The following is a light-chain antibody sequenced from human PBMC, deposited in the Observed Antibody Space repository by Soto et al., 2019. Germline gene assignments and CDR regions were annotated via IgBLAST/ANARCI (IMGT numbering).Light chain of an antibody. V-gene: IGKV2-30*01. CDR3: MQGARWPLT. Sequence: DGVMTQSPLSLAVTLGQSASISCRSSESLVYRDGVSYLNWFHQRPVQSPRRLIYKPSNRDSGVPDRFGGSGSGTDFTLRISRVEAEDVGVYYCMQGARWPLTCGGGTKVEI. CDR1: ESLVYRDGVSY. J-gene: IGKJ4*01. CDR2: KPS.